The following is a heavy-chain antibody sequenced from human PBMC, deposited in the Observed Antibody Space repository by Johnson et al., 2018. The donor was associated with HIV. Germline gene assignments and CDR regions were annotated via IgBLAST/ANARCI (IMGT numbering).Heavy chain of an antibody. D-gene: IGHD1-1*01. CDR3: AREELEPDVFDI. J-gene: IGHJ3*02. CDR2: TSYDGSDK. Sequence: QVQLVESGGGVVHPGRSLRLSCAASGFTFNNYATHWVRQAPGKGLEWVALTSYDGSDKYYADSVKGRFTISRDNSKNTLYLQMNSLRAEDTAVYYCAREELEPDVFDIWGQGTMVTVSS. CDR1: GFTFNNYA. V-gene: IGHV3-30*03.